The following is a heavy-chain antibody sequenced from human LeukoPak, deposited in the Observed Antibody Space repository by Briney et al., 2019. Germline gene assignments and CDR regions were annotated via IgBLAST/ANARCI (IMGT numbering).Heavy chain of an antibody. J-gene: IGHJ6*03. D-gene: IGHD6-13*01. V-gene: IGHV1-69*05. Sequence: ASVKVSCKASGGTFSSYAISWVRQAPGQGLEWMGGIIPIFGTANYAQKFQGRVTITTDESTSTAYMELSSLRSEDTAEYYCARETGYSRRASIWYYYYMDVWGKGTTVTVSS. CDR3: ARETGYSRRASIWYYYYMDV. CDR2: IIPIFGTA. CDR1: GGTFSSYA.